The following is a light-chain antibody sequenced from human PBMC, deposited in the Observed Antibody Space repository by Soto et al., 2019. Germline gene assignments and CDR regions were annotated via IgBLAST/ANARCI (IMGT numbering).Light chain of an antibody. V-gene: IGLV1-44*01. CDR3: AAWEDSLNGYV. CDR2: NNN. Sequence: QSVLTQPPSASGTPGQRVTISCSGGSSNIGTNAVNWYQQLPGTAPKLLIYNNNQRPSGVPDRFSGSKSGTSASLAISGLQAEAAAEYNCAAWEDSLNGYVFGTGTKVTVL. CDR1: SSNIGTNA. J-gene: IGLJ1*01.